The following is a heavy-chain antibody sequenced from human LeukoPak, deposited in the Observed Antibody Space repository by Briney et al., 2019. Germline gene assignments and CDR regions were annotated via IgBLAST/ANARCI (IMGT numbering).Heavy chain of an antibody. V-gene: IGHV3-7*01. J-gene: IGHJ4*02. D-gene: IGHD3-9*01. CDR3: GGVSGYYDILTGFDY. Sequence: GGSLRLSCAASGFTFSSYWMSWVRQAPGKGLEWVANIKQDGSEKYYVDSVKGRFTISRDNAKNSLYLQMNSLRAEDTAVYYCGGVSGYYDILTGFDYWGQGTLVTVSS. CDR2: IKQDGSEK. CDR1: GFTFSSYW.